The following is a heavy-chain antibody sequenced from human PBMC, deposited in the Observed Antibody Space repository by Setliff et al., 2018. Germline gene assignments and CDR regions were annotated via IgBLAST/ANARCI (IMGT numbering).Heavy chain of an antibody. J-gene: IGHJ6*02. V-gene: IGHV3-43D*03. CDR2: ISWDGGST. CDR1: GFTFDDYA. CDR3: AKDGALGGSSWYDYYYYGMDV. Sequence: GGSLRLSCAASGFTFDDYAMHWVRQAPGKGLEWVSLISWDGGSTYYADSVKGRFTISRDNSKNSLYLQMNSLRAEDTALYYCAKDGALGGSSWYDYYYYGMDVWGQGTTVTVSS. D-gene: IGHD6-13*01.